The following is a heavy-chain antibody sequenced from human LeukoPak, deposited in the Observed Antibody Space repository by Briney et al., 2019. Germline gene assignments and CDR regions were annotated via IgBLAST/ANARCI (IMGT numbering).Heavy chain of an antibody. Sequence: PGGSLRLSCAASGFTFSSYWMSWVRQAPGKGLEWVANIKQDGSEKYYVDSVKGRFTISRDNAKNSLYLQMYSLRAEDTAVYYCARDYGDYWSHAFDIWGQGTMVTVSS. CDR2: IKQDGSEK. J-gene: IGHJ3*02. CDR3: ARDYGDYWSHAFDI. V-gene: IGHV3-7*05. D-gene: IGHD4-17*01. CDR1: GFTFSSYW.